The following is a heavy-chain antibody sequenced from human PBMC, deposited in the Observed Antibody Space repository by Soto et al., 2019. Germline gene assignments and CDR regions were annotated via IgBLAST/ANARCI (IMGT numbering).Heavy chain of an antibody. Sequence: GGSLRLSCAASGFAFASYAMGWVRQAPGKGLEWVSVISGRGGTTYYADSVKGRFTISRDNSGNTLYLQMNSLRAEDTAIYYCAKGGSGSYYVYFDYWGQGTPVTVSS. CDR3: AKGGSGSYYVYFDY. D-gene: IGHD1-26*01. CDR2: ISGRGGTT. V-gene: IGHV3-23*01. J-gene: IGHJ4*02. CDR1: GFAFASYA.